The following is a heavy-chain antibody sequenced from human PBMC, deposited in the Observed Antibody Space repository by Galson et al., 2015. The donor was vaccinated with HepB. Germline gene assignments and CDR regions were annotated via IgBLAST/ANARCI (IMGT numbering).Heavy chain of an antibody. J-gene: IGHJ4*02. CDR1: GGTFSSYA. CDR2: IIPIFGTA. CDR3: ARVPLKNYYDSSGYSRAYFDY. V-gene: IGHV1-69*13. Sequence: SVKVSCKASGGTFSSYAISWVRQAPGQGLEWMGGIIPIFGTANYAQKFQGRVTITADESTSTAYMELSSLRSEDTAVYYCARVPLKNYYDSSGYSRAYFDYWGQGTLVTVSS. D-gene: IGHD3-22*01.